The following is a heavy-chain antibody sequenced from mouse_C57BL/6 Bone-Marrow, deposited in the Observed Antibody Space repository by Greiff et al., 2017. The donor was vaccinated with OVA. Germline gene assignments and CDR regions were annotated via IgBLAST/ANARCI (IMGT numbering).Heavy chain of an antibody. V-gene: IGHV14-4*01. CDR1: GFNIKDDY. Sequence: VQLQQSGAELVRPGASVKLSCTASGFNIKDDYMHWVKQRPEQGLEWIGWIDPENGDTEYASKFQGKATITADTASNTAYLQLSSLTSEDTAVYYCTTLLGDYWGQGTTLTVSS. J-gene: IGHJ2*01. CDR2: IDPENGDT. CDR3: TTLLGDY.